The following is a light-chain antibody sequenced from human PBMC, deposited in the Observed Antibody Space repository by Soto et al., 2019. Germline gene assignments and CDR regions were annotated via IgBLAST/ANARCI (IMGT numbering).Light chain of an antibody. V-gene: IGKV4-1*01. Sequence: IVMTQSPDSLAVSLGERTTIHCESSRGLLYTSNNKNYLAWYQQKSGQPLKLLLSWASTRQSGVPDRFSGSGSGTHFSLTISSLQAEDVAVYYCQQYSSPPWTFGQGTKVDIK. CDR2: WAS. CDR1: RGLLYTSNNKNY. J-gene: IGKJ1*01. CDR3: QQYSSPPWT.